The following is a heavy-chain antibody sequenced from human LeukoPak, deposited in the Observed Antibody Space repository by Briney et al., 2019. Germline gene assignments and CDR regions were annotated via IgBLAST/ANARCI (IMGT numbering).Heavy chain of an antibody. J-gene: IGHJ6*02. CDR2: ISWNSGSI. CDR3: ARGDDYYYYGMDV. CDR1: GFTFDDYA. D-gene: IGHD3-10*01. V-gene: IGHV3-9*01. Sequence: GGSLRLSSAASGFTFDDYAMHWVRQAPGKGLEWVSGISWNSGSIGYADSVKSRFTISRDNAKNSLYLQMNSLRAEDTALYYCARGDDYYYYGMDVWGQGTTVTVSS.